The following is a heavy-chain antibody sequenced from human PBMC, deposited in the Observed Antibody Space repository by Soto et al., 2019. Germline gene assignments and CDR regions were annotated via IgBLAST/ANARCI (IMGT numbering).Heavy chain of an antibody. J-gene: IGHJ4*02. CDR3: ARVRYGGYAFES. V-gene: IGHV3-74*01. Sequence: GGSLRLSCAASGFPFSDYGMHWVRQAPGKGLVWVSRINSDGTTISYADSVKGRFTISRDNAENTLFLQMNSLRAEDTAVYYCARVRYGGYAFESWGQGTLVTVSS. CDR2: INSDGTTI. D-gene: IGHD5-12*01. CDR1: GFPFSDYG.